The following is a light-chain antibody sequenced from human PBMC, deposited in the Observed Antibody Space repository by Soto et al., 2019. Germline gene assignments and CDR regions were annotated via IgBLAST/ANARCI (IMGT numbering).Light chain of an antibody. Sequence: DIQMTQSPSTLSASVGYRVTITCRASQFIRNWLAWYQQKPGTAPKLLIYDASTLESGVPSRFSGSGSGTEFTLTISRLQPDDFATYYCQQYNGDSGYTFGQGTKLEIK. CDR2: DAS. CDR3: QQYNGDSGYT. CDR1: QFIRNW. J-gene: IGKJ2*01. V-gene: IGKV1-5*01.